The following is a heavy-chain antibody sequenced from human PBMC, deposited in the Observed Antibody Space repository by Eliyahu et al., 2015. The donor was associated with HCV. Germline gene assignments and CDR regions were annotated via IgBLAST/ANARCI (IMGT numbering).Heavy chain of an antibody. D-gene: IGHD3-22*01. CDR1: GASISTKNYY. V-gene: IGHV4-39*07. J-gene: IGHJ3*02. Sequence: QLQLQESGPGLIGPSETLSLXCNVSGASISTKNYYXGWVRQPPGKGLEWIGNIYYSGDTYYNPSLRSRVTMSLDTSKNQLSLKVNSVTAADTAVYYCATVGVTMIVVVAQSLRAFDIWGQGTTVTVSS. CDR3: ATVGVTMIVVVAQSLRAFDI. CDR2: IYYSGDT.